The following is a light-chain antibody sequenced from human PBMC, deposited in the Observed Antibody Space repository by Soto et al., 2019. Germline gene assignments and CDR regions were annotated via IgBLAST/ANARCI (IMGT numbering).Light chain of an antibody. CDR2: DVS. J-gene: IGLJ2*01. Sequence: QSALTQPASVSGSPGQSITISCTGTSSDVGGYNYVSWYQQHPGKAPKLMIYDVSNRPSGVSNRFSGSKSGNTASLTISGLQAEDEAEYYCSSYTSSSNGVVFGGGTQLTVL. V-gene: IGLV2-14*01. CDR1: SSDVGGYNY. CDR3: SSYTSSSNGVV.